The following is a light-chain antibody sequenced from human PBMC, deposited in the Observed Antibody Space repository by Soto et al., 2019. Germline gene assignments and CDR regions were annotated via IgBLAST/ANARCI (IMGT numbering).Light chain of an antibody. CDR3: QQRSNWPPIT. CDR2: DAS. V-gene: IGKV3-11*01. Sequence: EIVLTQSPATLSLSPGERATLSCRASQSVSSYLAWYQQKPGQAPRLLIYDASNRATGIPARFSGSGSGTDITLTISSLEPEDFADYYCQQRSNWPPITFGQGTRLEMK. CDR1: QSVSSY. J-gene: IGKJ5*01.